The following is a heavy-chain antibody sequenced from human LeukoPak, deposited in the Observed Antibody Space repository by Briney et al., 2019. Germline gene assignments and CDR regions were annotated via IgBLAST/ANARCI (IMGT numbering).Heavy chain of an antibody. D-gene: IGHD2-2*01. Sequence: PSQTLSLTCTVSGGSISSGGYYWSWIRQPPGKGLEWIGYISHSGSTCYNPSLESRVTISVDRSKNQFSLKLSSVTAADTAVYYCASDLGYCSSTSCRYFDPWGQGTLVTVSS. CDR2: ISHSGST. V-gene: IGHV4-30-2*01. J-gene: IGHJ5*02. CDR1: GGSISSGGYY. CDR3: ASDLGYCSSTSCRYFDP.